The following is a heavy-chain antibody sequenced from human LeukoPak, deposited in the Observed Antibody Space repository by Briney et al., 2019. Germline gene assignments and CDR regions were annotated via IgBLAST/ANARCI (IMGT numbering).Heavy chain of an antibody. Sequence: SQTLSLTCAISGDSVSSINAAWNWIRQSPSRGLEWLGRTYYRSTWGSDYAVSVRSRIIISPDTSKNQFSLQLNSVTPEDTAVYYCTRASYRAFDIRGQGTMVTVSS. CDR1: GDSVSSINAA. D-gene: IGHD2-2*01. CDR3: TRASYRAFDI. J-gene: IGHJ3*02. V-gene: IGHV6-1*01. CDR2: TYYRSTWGS.